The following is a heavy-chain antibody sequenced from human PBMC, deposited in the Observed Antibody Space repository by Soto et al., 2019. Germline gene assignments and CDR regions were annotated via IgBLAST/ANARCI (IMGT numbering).Heavy chain of an antibody. J-gene: IGHJ6*02. Sequence: PGGSLRLSCAASGFTFSSYGMHWVRQAPGKGLEWVAVISYDGSNKYYADSVKGRFTISRDNSKNTLYLQMNSLRAEDTAVYYCAKDQFKYGDYDGGDLGYYYGMDVWGQGTTVTVSS. CDR1: GFTFSSYG. CDR3: AKDQFKYGDYDGGDLGYYYGMDV. CDR2: ISYDGSNK. D-gene: IGHD4-17*01. V-gene: IGHV3-30*18.